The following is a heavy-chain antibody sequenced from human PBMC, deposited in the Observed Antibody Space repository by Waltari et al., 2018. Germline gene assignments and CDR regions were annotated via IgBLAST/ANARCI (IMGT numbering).Heavy chain of an antibody. CDR1: GLAFHTYE. J-gene: IGHJ4*02. CDR3: ASGWVFDY. CDR2: ISSGGSAT. Sequence: EVQLVESGGGLVQHGGSLRLTCAASGLAFHTYEMNWVRQAPGEGLEWVAHISSGGSATYYADSVKGRFTISRDNAKRSLYLQMTSLSPEDTGVYYCASGWVFDYFGQGTLVTVSS. D-gene: IGHD6-19*01. V-gene: IGHV3-48*03.